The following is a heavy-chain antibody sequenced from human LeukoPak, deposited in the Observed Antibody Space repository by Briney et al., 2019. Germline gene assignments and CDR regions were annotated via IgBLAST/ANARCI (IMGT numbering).Heavy chain of an antibody. CDR1: GGSFSSGGYY. CDR2: IYCSGSI. V-gene: IGHV4-31*03. CDR3: ARVTYNWNYAYYYYYMDV. D-gene: IGHD1-7*01. Sequence: SETLSLTCTVSGGSFSSGGYYWSWVRQHPGKGLEWIGYIYCSGSIYCNPSLKRRVALSVDSSKNQFSLKLSSVTAADTAVYYCARVTYNWNYAYYYYYMDVWGKGTTVTVSS. J-gene: IGHJ6*03.